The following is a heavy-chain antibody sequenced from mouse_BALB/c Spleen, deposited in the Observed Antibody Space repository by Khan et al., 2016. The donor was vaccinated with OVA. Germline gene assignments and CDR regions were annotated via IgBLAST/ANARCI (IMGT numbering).Heavy chain of an antibody. CDR1: GFTFSSFG. J-gene: IGHJ2*01. Sequence: EVELVESGGGLVQPGGSRKLSCAASGFTFSSFGMHWVRQAPEKGLEWVAYINSGSSTTYYADPVKGRFTISRDNPKNTLFLQKTSLRSEETAMYYCARGNWAYWSQGTTLTVSS. V-gene: IGHV5-17*02. CDR3: ARGNWAY. CDR2: INSGSSTT. D-gene: IGHD4-1*01.